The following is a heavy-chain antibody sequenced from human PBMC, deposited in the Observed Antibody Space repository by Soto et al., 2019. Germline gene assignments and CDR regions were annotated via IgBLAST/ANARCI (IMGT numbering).Heavy chain of an antibody. Sequence: GASVKVSCKASGYTFTSYYMHWVRQAPGQGLEWMGIINPSGGSTSYAQKFQGRVTMTRDTSTSTVYMELSSLRSEDTAVYYCARFGSRDSSGYHRVYFQHWGQGTLVTVSS. CDR1: GYTFTSYY. CDR2: INPSGGST. J-gene: IGHJ1*01. V-gene: IGHV1-46*01. D-gene: IGHD3-22*01. CDR3: ARFGSRDSSGYHRVYFQH.